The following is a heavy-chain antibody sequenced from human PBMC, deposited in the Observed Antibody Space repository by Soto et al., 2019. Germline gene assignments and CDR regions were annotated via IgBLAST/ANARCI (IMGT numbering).Heavy chain of an antibody. Sequence: QVLLVESGGGVVQPGRSLRLSCAASGFTFSSYGMHWVRQAPGKGLEWVAVISYDGSNKYYADSVKGRFTISRDNSKNTLYLQRNSRRAEDTAVYYWAKDRQFVVVTALDYWGQGTLVTVSS. CDR1: GFTFSSYG. J-gene: IGHJ4*02. V-gene: IGHV3-30*18. CDR3: AKDRQFVVVTALDY. D-gene: IGHD2-21*02. CDR2: ISYDGSNK.